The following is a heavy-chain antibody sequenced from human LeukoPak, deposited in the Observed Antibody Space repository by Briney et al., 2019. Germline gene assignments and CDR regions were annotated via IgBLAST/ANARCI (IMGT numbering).Heavy chain of an antibody. CDR2: ISSSSSTI. D-gene: IGHD3-22*01. V-gene: IGHV3-48*04. CDR3: ARGSGGITMIVDDAFDI. Sequence: GGSLRLSCAASGFTFSSYSMNWVRQAPGKGLEWVSYISSSSSTIYYADSVKGRFTISRDNAKNSLYLQLNSLRAEDTAVYYCARGSGGITMIVDDAFDIWGQGTMVTVSS. J-gene: IGHJ3*02. CDR1: GFTFSSYS.